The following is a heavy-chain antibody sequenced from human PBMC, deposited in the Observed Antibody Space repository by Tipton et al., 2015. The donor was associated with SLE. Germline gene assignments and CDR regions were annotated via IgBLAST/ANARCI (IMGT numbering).Heavy chain of an antibody. Sequence: GPLRLSCAASGFTFSSYAMSWVRQAPGKGLEWVSAISGSGGSTYYADSVKGRFTISRDNAKNSLYLQMNSLRAEDTAVYYCARDRGLTGGLHDAFDIWGQGTMVTVSS. V-gene: IGHV3-23*01. D-gene: IGHD7-27*01. CDR2: ISGSGGST. CDR1: GFTFSSYA. J-gene: IGHJ3*02. CDR3: ARDRGLTGGLHDAFDI.